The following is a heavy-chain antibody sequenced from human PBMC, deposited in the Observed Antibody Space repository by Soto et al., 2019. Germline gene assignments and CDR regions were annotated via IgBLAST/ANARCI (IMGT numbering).Heavy chain of an antibody. V-gene: IGHV4-4*02. CDR1: GGSISSDSW. Sequence: SETLSLTCAVSGGSISSDSWWSWVRQPPGKGLEWIGEIYHSGATHFNPSLKSRVTISVDRSKNQFSLKLSSVTAADTAVYYCARVPDRWGQGTLVTVSS. CDR3: ARVPDR. CDR2: IYHSGAT. J-gene: IGHJ5*02. D-gene: IGHD2-2*01.